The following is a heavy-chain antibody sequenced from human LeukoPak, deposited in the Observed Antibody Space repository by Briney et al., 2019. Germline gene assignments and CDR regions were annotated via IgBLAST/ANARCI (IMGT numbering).Heavy chain of an antibody. CDR2: INPNSGGT. CDR3: ARGRGYSGYDYYFDY. Sequence: ASVKVSCKASGYTFTGYYMHWVRQAPGQGPEWMGWINPNSGGTNYAQKFQGWVTMTRDTSISTAYMELSRLRSDDTAVYYCARGRGYSGYDYYFDYWGQGTLVTVSS. D-gene: IGHD5-12*01. CDR1: GYTFTGYY. V-gene: IGHV1-2*04. J-gene: IGHJ4*02.